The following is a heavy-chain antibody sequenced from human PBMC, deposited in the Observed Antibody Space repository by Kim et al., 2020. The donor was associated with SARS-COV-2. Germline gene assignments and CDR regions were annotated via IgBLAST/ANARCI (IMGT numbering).Heavy chain of an antibody. V-gene: IGHV1-18*01. D-gene: IGHD3-10*01. CDR1: GYTFTSYG. J-gene: IGHJ4*02. CDR2: ISAYNGNT. Sequence: ASVKVSCKASGYTFTSYGISWVRQAPGQGLEWMGWISAYNGNTNYAQKLQGRVTMTTDTSTSTAYMELRSLRSDDTAVYYCARDVAPSITMVRGVIIPFDYWGQGTLVTVSS. CDR3: ARDVAPSITMVRGVIIPFDY.